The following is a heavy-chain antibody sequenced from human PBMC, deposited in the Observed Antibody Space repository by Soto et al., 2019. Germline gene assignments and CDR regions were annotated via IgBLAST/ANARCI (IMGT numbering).Heavy chain of an antibody. CDR3: ARDPVTKYYGSGSKFDF. J-gene: IGHJ4*02. V-gene: IGHV3-30-3*01. D-gene: IGHD3-10*01. Sequence: QVQLVESGGGVVQPGRSLRLSCAASGFNFGFYAMHWVRQAPGKGLEWVAVISYDGSNHYHADSVKGRFTISRDNSRNTVYLQMNSLRPEDTAIYFCARDPVTKYYGSGSKFDFWGQGTLVIVSS. CDR2: ISYDGSNH. CDR1: GFNFGFYA.